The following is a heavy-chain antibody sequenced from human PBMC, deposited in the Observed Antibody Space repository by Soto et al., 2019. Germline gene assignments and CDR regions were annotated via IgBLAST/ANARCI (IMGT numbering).Heavy chain of an antibody. CDR2: IYYSGST. V-gene: IGHV4-30-4*01. D-gene: IGHD3-10*01. Sequence: SETLSLTCTVSGGSISSGDYYWSWIRQPPGKGLEWIGYIYYSGSTYYNPSLKSRVTISVDTSKNQFSLKLSSVTAADTAVYYCASSITMVRGVPTSDYWGQVTLVTVS. CDR3: ASSITMVRGVPTSDY. CDR1: GGSISSGDYY. J-gene: IGHJ4*02.